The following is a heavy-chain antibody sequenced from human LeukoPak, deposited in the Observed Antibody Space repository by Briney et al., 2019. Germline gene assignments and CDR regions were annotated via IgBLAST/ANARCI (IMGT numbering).Heavy chain of an antibody. J-gene: IGHJ4*02. CDR1: GFSFSSYW. Sequence: GGSLRLSCAASGFSFSSYWMTWVRQAPGKGLEWVANIKGDGSAQFYVDSVKGRFAISRDNARNSLYLQMNSLRAEDTAVYYCARDSLEVRGRDYFDYWGQGTLVTVSS. D-gene: IGHD3-10*01. V-gene: IGHV3-7*01. CDR3: ARDSLEVRGRDYFDY. CDR2: IKGDGSAQ.